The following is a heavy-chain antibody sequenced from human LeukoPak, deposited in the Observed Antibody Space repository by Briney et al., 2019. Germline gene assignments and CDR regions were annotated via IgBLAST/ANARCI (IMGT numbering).Heavy chain of an antibody. CDR3: AKDRNAIFGDA. CDR1: GFTFSTYA. CDR2: VSGSGSST. Sequence: PGASLRLSCAASGFTFSTYAMSWVRQAPGKGQEWVSTVSGSGSSTYYADSVKGRFTISRDNSKNTLYLQMHSLRAEDTAIYYCAKDRNAIFGDAWGQGTTVTVSS. V-gene: IGHV3-23*01. D-gene: IGHD3-3*01. J-gene: IGHJ6*02.